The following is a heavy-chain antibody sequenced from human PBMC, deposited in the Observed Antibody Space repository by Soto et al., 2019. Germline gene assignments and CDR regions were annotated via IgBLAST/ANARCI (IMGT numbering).Heavy chain of an antibody. J-gene: IGHJ5*02. D-gene: IGHD2-15*01. CDR2: TYYRSIWQT. CDR3: AILVGNSWLDH. V-gene: IGHV6-1*01. CDR1: GDSVSSNDAV. Sequence: QVQLQQSGPGLVKPSQTLSLTCAISGDSVSSNDAVWNWIRQSPSRGLEWVGRTYYRSIWQTEYAVSVKGRMTINPDASKNQFSLQLNSVTTDVTAMYYGAILVGNSWLDHWGQGTLVTVSA.